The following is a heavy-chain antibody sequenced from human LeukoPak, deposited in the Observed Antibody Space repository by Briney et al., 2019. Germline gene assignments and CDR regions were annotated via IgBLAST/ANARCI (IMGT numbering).Heavy chain of an antibody. CDR3: ARGETAAGPISNWFDP. J-gene: IGHJ5*02. D-gene: IGHD6-13*01. V-gene: IGHV4-59*08. CDR2: FYHSGST. Sequence: PSETLSLTCTVSGGSISSYYWSWIRQPPGKGLEWIGTFYHSGSTYYNPSLKSRVTLSVDTSKNQFSLNLSSVTAADTAVYFCARGETAAGPISNWFDPWGQGLLVTVSS. CDR1: GGSISSYY.